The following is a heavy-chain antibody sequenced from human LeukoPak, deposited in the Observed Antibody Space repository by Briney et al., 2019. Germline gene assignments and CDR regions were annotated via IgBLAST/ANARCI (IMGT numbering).Heavy chain of an antibody. CDR3: ARHSPPSMATITDCFDY. CDR2: FYYSGST. Sequence: SETMSLTCTVSGGSISSSSYYWGWIRQPPGKGLEWIGSFYYSGSTYYNPSLKSRVTISADTSKNQFSLKLTSVTAADTAVYYCARHSPPSMATITDCFDYWGQGTLLTVSS. D-gene: IGHD5-24*01. CDR1: GGSISSSSYY. J-gene: IGHJ4*02. V-gene: IGHV4-39*01.